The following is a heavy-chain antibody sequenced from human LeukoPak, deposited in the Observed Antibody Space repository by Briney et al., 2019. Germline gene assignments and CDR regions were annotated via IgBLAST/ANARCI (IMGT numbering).Heavy chain of an antibody. V-gene: IGHV1-18*04. CDR2: IGAYNCDT. D-gene: IGHD2-15*01. CDR1: GYTFTSFG. J-gene: IGHJ4*02. Sequence: ASVKVSCKPSGYTFTSFGISWVRQAPGQGLEWMGWIGAYNCDTNYAQKFQGRVTMTTDTSTSTAYMDLRSLRSDDTAVYYCTRDHCSGDNCPSFDYWGQGTLVTVSS. CDR3: TRDHCSGDNCPSFDY.